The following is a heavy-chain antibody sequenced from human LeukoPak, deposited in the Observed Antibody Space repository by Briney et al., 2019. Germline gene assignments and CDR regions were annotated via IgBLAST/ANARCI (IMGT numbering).Heavy chain of an antibody. D-gene: IGHD3-22*01. J-gene: IGHJ4*02. Sequence: GGSLRLSCAASGFTFSSYWMHWVRHGPGQGLVWVSRINRDGSSTTYADSVKGRFTISRDNAKNTLYLQMNSLRAEDTAVYYCARDQSSVFDYWGQGTLVTVSS. CDR1: GFTFSSYW. V-gene: IGHV3-74*01. CDR2: INRDGSST. CDR3: ARDQSSVFDY.